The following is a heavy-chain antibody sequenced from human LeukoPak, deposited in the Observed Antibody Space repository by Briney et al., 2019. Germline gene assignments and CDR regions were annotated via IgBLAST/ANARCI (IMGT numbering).Heavy chain of an antibody. CDR3: AKDRATRRWGTQEFDY. CDR1: GFTFSNYA. J-gene: IGHJ4*02. Sequence: GGSLRLSCAASGFTFSNYAMSWVRQAPGKGLEWVSAISGSGGSTYYADSVKGRFTISRDNPKNTLYLQMNSLRAEDTAVYYCAKDRATRRWGTQEFDYWGQGTLVTVSS. V-gene: IGHV3-23*01. D-gene: IGHD3-16*01. CDR2: ISGSGGST.